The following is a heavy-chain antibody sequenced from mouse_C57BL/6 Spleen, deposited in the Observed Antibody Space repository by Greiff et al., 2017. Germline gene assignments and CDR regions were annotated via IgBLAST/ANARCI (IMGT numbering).Heavy chain of an antibody. CDR1: GYTFTSYW. CDR2: IDPSDSET. J-gene: IGHJ1*03. V-gene: IGHV1-52*01. D-gene: IGHD2-5*01. CDR3: ARTYSNYGYFDV. Sequence: QVQLQQPGAELVRPGSSVKLSCKASGYTFTSYWMHWVKQRPIQGLEWIGNIDPSDSETRYNQKFKDKATLTVDKSSSTAYMQLSSLTSEDSAVYYCARTYSNYGYFDVWGTGTTVTVSS.